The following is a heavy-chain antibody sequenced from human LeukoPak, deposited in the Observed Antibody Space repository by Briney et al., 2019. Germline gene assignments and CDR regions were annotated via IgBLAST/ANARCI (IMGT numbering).Heavy chain of an antibody. V-gene: IGHV4-59*08. CDR3: ARGDSSGYSYYLDY. CDR2: IYYSGST. D-gene: IGHD3-22*01. Sequence: SETLSLTYIGSGGSLISYYWSWIRQPPGRGLEWVGYIYYSGSTNYNPSLKSRVTISVDTSKNQFSLKLSSVTAADTAVYYCARGDSSGYSYYLDYWGQGTLVTVSS. J-gene: IGHJ4*02. CDR1: GGSLISYY.